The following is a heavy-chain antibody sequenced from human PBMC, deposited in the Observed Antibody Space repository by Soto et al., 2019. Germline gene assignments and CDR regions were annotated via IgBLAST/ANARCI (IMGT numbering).Heavy chain of an antibody. CDR1: GGSISSSNW. CDR2: IYHSGST. D-gene: IGHD1-7*01. J-gene: IGHJ4*02. Sequence: SETLSLTCAVSGGSISSSNWWSWVRQPPGKGLEWIGDIYHSGSTNYNPSLKSRVTISVDTSKNQFSLKLSSVTAADTAVYYCARVEEGITGTTVDYWGQGTLVTVSS. CDR3: ARVEEGITGTTVDY. V-gene: IGHV4-4*02.